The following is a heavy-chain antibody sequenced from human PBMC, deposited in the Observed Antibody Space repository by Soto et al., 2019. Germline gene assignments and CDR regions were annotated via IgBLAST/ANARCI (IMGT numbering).Heavy chain of an antibody. CDR2: ISGSGGST. J-gene: IGHJ4*02. D-gene: IGHD6-19*01. CDR1: GFTFSSYA. CDR3: AKTNADVSSGGLDD. Sequence: GGSLRLSCAASGFTFSSYAMSWVRQAPGKGLEWVSAISGSGGSTYYADSVKGRFTISRDNSKNTLYLQMNSLRAEDTAVYYCAKTNADVSSGGLDDWGQGTLVTVSS. V-gene: IGHV3-23*01.